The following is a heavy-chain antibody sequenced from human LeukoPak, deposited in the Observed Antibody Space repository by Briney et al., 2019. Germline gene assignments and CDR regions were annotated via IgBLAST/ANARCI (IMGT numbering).Heavy chain of an antibody. Sequence: ASVTVSCKASGYTFTTYGITWVRQAPGQGLEWMGWISAYNGNTDYAQQLQGRVTMTTDTSTSTAYMELRSLRSDDTAMYYCARRQQQKWGSNWFDPWGQGTLVTVSS. CDR3: ARRQQQKWGSNWFDP. J-gene: IGHJ5*02. CDR2: ISAYNGNT. V-gene: IGHV1-18*01. D-gene: IGHD6-13*01. CDR1: GYTFTTYG.